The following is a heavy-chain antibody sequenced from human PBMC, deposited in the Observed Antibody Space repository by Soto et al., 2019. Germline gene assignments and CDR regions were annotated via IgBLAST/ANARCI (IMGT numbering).Heavy chain of an antibody. D-gene: IGHD3-22*01. V-gene: IGHV3-23*01. J-gene: IGHJ4*02. Sequence: GGSLRLSCAASGFIFNNYAMSWVRQAPGKGLEWASGISGTGGTTYYADSVKGRLTISRDNSKKTLYLQLNSLRAEDTAVYYCAKEDTTGFSAYYFDYWGQGTQVTVSS. CDR2: ISGTGGTT. CDR3: AKEDTTGFSAYYFDY. CDR1: GFIFNNYA.